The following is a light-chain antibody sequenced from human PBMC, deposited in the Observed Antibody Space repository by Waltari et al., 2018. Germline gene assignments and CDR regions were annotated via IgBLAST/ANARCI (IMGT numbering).Light chain of an antibody. CDR1: QGIRNY. J-gene: IGKJ1*01. Sequence: IQLTQSPSSLPASVGDSVTIPCRASQGIRNYLVWYQQKPGKAPKLLIYAASTLQSGVPSRFSGSGSGTDFTITISSLQPEDFATYYCQQLNSYQWTFGQGTKVEIK. CDR3: QQLNSYQWT. V-gene: IGKV1-9*01. CDR2: AAS.